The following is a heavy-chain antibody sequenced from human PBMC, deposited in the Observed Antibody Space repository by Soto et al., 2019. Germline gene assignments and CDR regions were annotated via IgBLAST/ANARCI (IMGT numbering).Heavy chain of an antibody. V-gene: IGHV3-23*01. Sequence: EVQLLESGGGLVQPGGSLRLSCAASGFSFSRHAMSWVRQAPGKGLEWVSTISSGGTTNYADSVKGRFTISRDNSKNTQSLQMNSLGAEDTAVYYCAKLGYCSGGTCYLDYYYGVDVWGQGTTVTVSS. D-gene: IGHD2-15*01. J-gene: IGHJ6*02. CDR3: AKLGYCSGGTCYLDYYYGVDV. CDR1: GFSFSRHA. CDR2: ISSGGTT.